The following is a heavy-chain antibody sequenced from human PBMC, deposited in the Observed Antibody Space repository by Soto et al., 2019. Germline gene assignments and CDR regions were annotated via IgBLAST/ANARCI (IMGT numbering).Heavy chain of an antibody. CDR1: GGSFSGYY. Sequence: SETLSLTCAVYGGSFSGYYWSWIRQPPGKGLEWIGEINHSGSTNYNPSLKSRVTISVDTSKNQFSLKLSSVTAADTAVYYCAREVSYSSGYGVVWGQGTMVTVSS. CDR3: AREVSYSSGYGVV. D-gene: IGHD3-22*01. V-gene: IGHV4-34*01. CDR2: INHSGST. J-gene: IGHJ3*01.